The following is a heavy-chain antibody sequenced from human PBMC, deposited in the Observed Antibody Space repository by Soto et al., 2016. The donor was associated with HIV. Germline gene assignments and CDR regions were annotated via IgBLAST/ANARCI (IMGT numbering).Heavy chain of an antibody. CDR3: ARGSSSGGIDP. Sequence: VQLVQSGAEVKKPGATVKISCKVSGNTFTDYYMHWVQQAPGQGLEWMGWINPNSGGTNYAQKFQGRVTMTRDTSISTAYMELSSLRSDDTAVYYCARGSSSGGIDPWGQGTLVTVSS. CDR1: GNTFTDYY. D-gene: IGHD6-13*01. J-gene: IGHJ5*02. CDR2: INPNSGGT. V-gene: IGHV1-2*02.